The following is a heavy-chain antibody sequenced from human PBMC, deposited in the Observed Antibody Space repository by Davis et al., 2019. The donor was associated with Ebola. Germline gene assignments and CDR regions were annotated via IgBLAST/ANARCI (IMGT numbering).Heavy chain of an antibody. CDR2: IYYSGST. CDR3: ARGRYPSF. V-gene: IGHV4-59*12. CDR1: GGSISSYY. Sequence: PSETLSLTCTVSGGSISSYYWSWIRQPPGKGLEWIGYIYYSGSTNYNPSLKSRVTMSVDTSKNQFSLKLSSVTAADTAVYYCARGRYPSFWGQGTLVTVSS. D-gene: IGHD1-1*01. J-gene: IGHJ4*02.